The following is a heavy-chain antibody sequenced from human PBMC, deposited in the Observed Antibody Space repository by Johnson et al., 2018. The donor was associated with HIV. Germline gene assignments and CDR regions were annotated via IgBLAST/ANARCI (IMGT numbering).Heavy chain of an antibody. Sequence: QVQPVESGGGVVQPGRSLRLSCAASGFTFSNYAMHWVRQAPGKGLEWVAFIRYDGNNKFYAHSVKGRFTISRDNSKSTLFLQMNRLRAEDTAVYYCARVRDYNFWSGQQSRHAFDIWGQGTMVTVSS. V-gene: IGHV3-30*02. D-gene: IGHD3-3*01. CDR3: ARVRDYNFWSGQQSRHAFDI. CDR2: IRYDGNNK. CDR1: GFTFSNYA. J-gene: IGHJ3*02.